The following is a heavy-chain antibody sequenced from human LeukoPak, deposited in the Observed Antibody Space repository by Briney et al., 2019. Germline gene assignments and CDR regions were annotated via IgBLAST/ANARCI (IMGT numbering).Heavy chain of an antibody. J-gene: IGHJ3*02. V-gene: IGHV5-51*01. CDR2: IHSGDSNT. CDR3: ARHRHDYSNYGHAFDI. CDR1: GNIFSTYW. D-gene: IGHD4-11*01. Sequence: GESLKISCKGSGNIFSTYWIGWVRQMPGKALDWVGIIHSGDSNTRYSPSFQGHVTISADKSISTAYLQWSSLKASDTAMYYCARHRHDYSNYGHAFDIWGQGTMVTVSS.